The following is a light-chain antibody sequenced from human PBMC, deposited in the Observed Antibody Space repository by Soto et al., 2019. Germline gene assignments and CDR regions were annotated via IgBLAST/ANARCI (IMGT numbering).Light chain of an antibody. V-gene: IGLV1-40*01. J-gene: IGLJ2*01. CDR2: GNK. Sequence: QSVVTQQPSVSGAPGQRVTISCTGSSSNIGADYDVHWYQQFPGRAPKLLIYGNKNRPSGVPDRFSGTKSGTSASLDITGLQAEDEADYYCQSFDTRLNTVVFGGGTKLTVL. CDR3: QSFDTRLNTVV. CDR1: SSNIGADYD.